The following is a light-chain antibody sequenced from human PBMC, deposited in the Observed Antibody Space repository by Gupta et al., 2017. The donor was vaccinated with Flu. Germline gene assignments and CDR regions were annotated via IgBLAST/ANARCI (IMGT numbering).Light chain of an antibody. CDR3: QHYRNSPGA. CDR1: QSFTSSS. J-gene: IGKJ1*01. CDR2: GAS. Sequence: EVVLTQSPGTLSLSPGERATLSCRASQSFTSSSLAWYQHKPGQAPRLLIYGASSRATGIPDRFSGSGSGTDFILTISRLEPEDFAVYYCQHYRNSPGAFGQGTKVEI. V-gene: IGKV3-20*01.